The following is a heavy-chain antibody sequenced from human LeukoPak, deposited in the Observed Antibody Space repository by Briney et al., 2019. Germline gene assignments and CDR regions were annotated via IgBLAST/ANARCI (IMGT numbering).Heavy chain of an antibody. Sequence: ASVKVSCKASGYTFTGYYMHWVRQAPGQGLEWMGWINPNSGGTNYAQKFQGRVTLTRGTSISTAYMELSRLRSDDTAVYYCAKRSGWYDFDYWGQGTLVTVSS. V-gene: IGHV1-2*02. J-gene: IGHJ4*02. D-gene: IGHD6-19*01. CDR3: AKRSGWYDFDY. CDR1: GYTFTGYY. CDR2: INPNSGGT.